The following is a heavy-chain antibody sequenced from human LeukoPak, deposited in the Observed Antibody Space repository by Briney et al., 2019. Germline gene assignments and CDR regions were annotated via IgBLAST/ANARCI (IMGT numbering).Heavy chain of an antibody. Sequence: SETLSLTCAVYGGSFSGYYWSWIRQPPGKGLEWIGEINHSGSTNYNPSLKSRVTISVDTSKNQFSLKLSSVTAADTAVYYCARVGYSSGWYLNWFDPWGQGTRVIVSP. CDR1: GGSFSGYY. CDR3: ARVGYSSGWYLNWFDP. D-gene: IGHD6-19*01. CDR2: INHSGST. J-gene: IGHJ5*02. V-gene: IGHV4-34*01.